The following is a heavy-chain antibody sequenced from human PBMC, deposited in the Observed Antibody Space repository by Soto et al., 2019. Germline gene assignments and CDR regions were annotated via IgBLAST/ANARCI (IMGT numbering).Heavy chain of an antibody. CDR1: GGTFSNFA. Sequence: QVQLVQSGPEVKKPGSSVKVSCEASGGTFSNFAVNWVRQAPGQGLEWVGGIIPLFNVAKYAQKLEGRVTTVADASAITAYMDWSSLGTHDPAVYYCAALGRAVLVYDYKGTEGLDLLGHGMMVSFSS. CDR3: AALGRAVLVYDYKGTEGLDL. CDR2: IIPLFNVA. J-gene: IGHJ3*01. D-gene: IGHD4-4*01. V-gene: IGHV1-69*01.